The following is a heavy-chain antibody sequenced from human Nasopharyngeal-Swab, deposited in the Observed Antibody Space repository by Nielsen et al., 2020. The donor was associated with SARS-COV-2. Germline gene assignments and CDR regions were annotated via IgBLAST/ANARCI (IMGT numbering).Heavy chain of an antibody. V-gene: IGHV7-4-1*02. D-gene: IGHD6-19*01. CDR2: INTNTGNP. J-gene: IGHJ5*02. Sequence: WVRQAPGQGLEWMGWINTNTGNPTYAQGFTGRFVFSLDTSVSTAYLQISNLKAEDTAVYYCAVHVAGDRPPFDPWGQGTLVTVSS. CDR3: AVHVAGDRPPFDP.